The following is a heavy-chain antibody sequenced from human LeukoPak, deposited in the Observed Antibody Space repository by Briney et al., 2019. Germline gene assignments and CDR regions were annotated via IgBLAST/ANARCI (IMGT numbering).Heavy chain of an antibody. CDR1: GGTFSSYA. CDR2: IDAGNGRT. J-gene: IGHJ3*02. D-gene: IGHD1-26*01. CDR3: ARASGLDAFDI. Sequence: ASVKVSCKASGGTFSSYAISWVRQAPGQGLEWMGWIDAGNGRTKYSQDFQGRVTITRDTSASMAYMELSSLRSDDMAVYYCARASGLDAFDIWGQGTMLTVSS. V-gene: IGHV1-3*03.